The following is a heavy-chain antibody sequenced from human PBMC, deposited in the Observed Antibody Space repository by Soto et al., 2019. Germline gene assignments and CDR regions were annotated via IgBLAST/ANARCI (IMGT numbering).Heavy chain of an antibody. CDR3: VREGPDTYNFDY. CDR1: GYIFTSYY. Sequence: QVQLVQSGAEVKQPGASVKVSCKASGYIFTSYYIHWVRQAPGHGLEWMGIIRPGGGATSYAQKFQGRVTMTKDTSTSAVYMDLSGLRSEDTAMYYCVREGPDTYNFDYWGQGTLVTVSS. J-gene: IGHJ4*02. D-gene: IGHD1-1*01. CDR2: IRPGGGAT. V-gene: IGHV1-46*01.